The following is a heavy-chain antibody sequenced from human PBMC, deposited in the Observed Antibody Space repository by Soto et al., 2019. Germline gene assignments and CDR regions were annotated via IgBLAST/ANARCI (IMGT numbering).Heavy chain of an antibody. J-gene: IGHJ4*02. CDR1: GFTFTSSA. Sequence: GASVKDSCKASGFTFTSSAVQWVRQARGQRLEWIGWIVVGSGNTNYAQKFQERVTITRDMSTSTAYMELSSLRSEDTAVYYCAAGREPEYYFDYWGQGTLVTVSS. V-gene: IGHV1-58*01. D-gene: IGHD1-26*01. CDR2: IVVGSGNT. CDR3: AAGREPEYYFDY.